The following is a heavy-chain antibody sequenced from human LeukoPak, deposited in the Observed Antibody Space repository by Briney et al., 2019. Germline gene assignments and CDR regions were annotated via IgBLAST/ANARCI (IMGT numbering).Heavy chain of an antibody. CDR2: IIPILGIA. V-gene: IGHV1-69*04. CDR1: GGTFSSYA. J-gene: IGHJ4*02. Sequence: SVKVSCKASGGTFSSYAISWVRQAPGQGLEWMGRIIPILGIANYAQKFQGRVTITADKSTSTAYMELSSLRSGDTAVYYCARVGSTLGYFDYWGQGTLVTVSS. CDR3: ARVGSTLGYFDY. D-gene: IGHD6-13*01.